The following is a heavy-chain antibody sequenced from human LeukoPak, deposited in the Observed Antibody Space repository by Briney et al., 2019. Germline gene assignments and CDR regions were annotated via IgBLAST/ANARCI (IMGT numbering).Heavy chain of an antibody. V-gene: IGHV3-13*04. CDR1: GFTFSSYD. Sequence: SGGSLRLSCAASGFTFSSYDMHWVRQATGKGLEWVSAIGTAGDTYYPGSVKGRFTISRENAKNSLYLQMNSLRAGDTAVYYCAKGPVSAIVGATTLDYWGQGTLVTVSS. J-gene: IGHJ4*02. CDR2: IGTAGDT. CDR3: AKGPVSAIVGATTLDY. D-gene: IGHD1-26*01.